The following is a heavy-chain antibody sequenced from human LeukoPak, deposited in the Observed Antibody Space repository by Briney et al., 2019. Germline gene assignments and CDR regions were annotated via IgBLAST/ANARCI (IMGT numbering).Heavy chain of an antibody. J-gene: IGHJ4*02. Sequence: GGSLRLSCAASGFPFSSFSMNWVRQAPGKGLEWVSYISSSSSTIYYADSVKGRFTTSRDNTKNSLYLQMNSLRAEDTAVYYCARDAAIVGTHPPDCWGQGALVTVSS. D-gene: IGHD1-26*01. CDR3: ARDAAIVGTHPPDC. CDR2: ISSSSSTI. CDR1: GFPFSSFS. V-gene: IGHV3-48*04.